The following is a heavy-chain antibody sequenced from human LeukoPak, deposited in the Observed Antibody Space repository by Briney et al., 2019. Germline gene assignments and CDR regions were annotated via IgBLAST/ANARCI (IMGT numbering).Heavy chain of an antibody. Sequence: GGSLRLSCAASGFTFSTYCMSWVRQAPGKGLDWVANIHQDGSEKYYVDSVKGRFTISRDNAKNSLYLQMDSLRAEDTAVYYCARLGATSAACIYWGQGTLVTVSS. CDR1: GFTFSTYC. J-gene: IGHJ4*02. D-gene: IGHD1-26*01. CDR2: IHQDGSEK. CDR3: ARLGATSAACIY. V-gene: IGHV3-7*01.